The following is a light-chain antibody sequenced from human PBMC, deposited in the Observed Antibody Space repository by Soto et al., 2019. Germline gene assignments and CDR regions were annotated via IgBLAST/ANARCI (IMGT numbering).Light chain of an antibody. CDR1: SSDVGGYSY. CDR2: DVI. V-gene: IGLV2-14*01. J-gene: IGLJ1*01. Sequence: QYVLTQPASVSGYPGQSIAISCTGTSSDVGGYSYVSWYQQQPGKAPKLVISDVINRPSGVSDRFSGSKSGNTASLAISGLQTEDEADSYCAAYTTSSTSVFGTGT. CDR3: AAYTTSSTSV.